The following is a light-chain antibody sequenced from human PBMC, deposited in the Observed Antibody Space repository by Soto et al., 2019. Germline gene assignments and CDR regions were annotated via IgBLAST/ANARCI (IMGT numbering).Light chain of an antibody. V-gene: IGLV2-11*01. CDR2: DVS. CDR1: SSDVGGYNY. Sequence: QSVLTQPRSVSGSPGQSVTISCTGTSSDVGGYNYFSWYQQHPGKAPKLMIYDVSKRPSGVPDRFSGSKSGNTASLTISGLQAEDEADYYCCSYAGSYTFVVFGGGTKVTVL. CDR3: CSYAGSYTFVV. J-gene: IGLJ2*01.